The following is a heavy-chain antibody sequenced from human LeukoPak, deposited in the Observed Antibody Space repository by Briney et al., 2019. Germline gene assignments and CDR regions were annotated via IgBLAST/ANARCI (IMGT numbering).Heavy chain of an antibody. CDR1: GGSISSNSYY. Sequence: SETLSLTCTVSGGSISSNSYYWGWNRQPPGRGLEWIGSIYYSGSTYYNPSLKSRVTISVDTSKNQFSLKLSSVTAADTAVYYCARQAWGSNGYLRMYYYYYYMDVWGKGTTVTVSS. V-gene: IGHV4-39*01. CDR2: IYYSGST. D-gene: IGHD2-8*01. CDR3: ARQAWGSNGYLRMYYYYYYMDV. J-gene: IGHJ6*03.